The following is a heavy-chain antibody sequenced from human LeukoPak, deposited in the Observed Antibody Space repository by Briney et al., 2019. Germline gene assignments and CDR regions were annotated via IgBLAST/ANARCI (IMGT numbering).Heavy chain of an antibody. D-gene: IGHD6-6*01. CDR3: AKDIASSSYYYMDV. Sequence: GGSLRLSRAASGFTFDDYAMHWVRQAPGKGLEWVSGISWNSGSIGYADSVKGRFTISRDNAKNSLYLQMNSLRAEDTALYYCAKDIASSSYYYMDVWGKGTTVTVSS. CDR1: GFTFDDYA. CDR2: ISWNSGSI. J-gene: IGHJ6*03. V-gene: IGHV3-9*01.